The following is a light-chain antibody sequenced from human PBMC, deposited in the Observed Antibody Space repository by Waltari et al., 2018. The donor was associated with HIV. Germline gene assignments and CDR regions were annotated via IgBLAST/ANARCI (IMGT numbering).Light chain of an antibody. CDR2: DNN. CDR3: GTWDSSLSIWV. J-gene: IGLJ3*02. CDR1: SSNIANTY. Sequence: QSVLTQPPSVSAASGQKVTISCSGSSSNIANTYLSWYQQFPGTAPKLLIYDNNKRPSGNPDRFSGSKSGTSATLGITGLQPGDEADYYCGTWDSSLSIWVFGGGTKVTVL. V-gene: IGLV1-51*01.